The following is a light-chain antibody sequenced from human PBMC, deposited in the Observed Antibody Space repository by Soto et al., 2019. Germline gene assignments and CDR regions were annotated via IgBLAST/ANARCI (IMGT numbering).Light chain of an antibody. CDR2: LGS. CDR3: MQALETPPFT. V-gene: IGKV2-28*01. CDR1: QSLRHTNGYTY. J-gene: IGKJ3*01. Sequence: DIVMTQSPLYLPVTPGEPASIFCRSSQSLRHTNGYTYLDWYLQKPGQSPQLLISLGSNRASGVPDRFSGSGSGTDFTLKISRVEAEDVGVYYCMQALETPPFTFGPGTKVDLK.